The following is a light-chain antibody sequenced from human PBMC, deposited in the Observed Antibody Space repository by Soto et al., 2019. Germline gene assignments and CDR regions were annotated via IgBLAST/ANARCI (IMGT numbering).Light chain of an antibody. CDR3: QQLNSYPRT. V-gene: IGKV1-8*01. CDR2: AAS. Sequence: AIRMTQSPSSLSASTGDRVTITCRASQGISSYLAWYQQKQGKXXKXXIYAASTLQSGVPSRFSGSRSGTDGTLTISCLQSEDFTTYYCQQLNSYPRTFGQGTRLEIK. J-gene: IGKJ5*01. CDR1: QGISSY.